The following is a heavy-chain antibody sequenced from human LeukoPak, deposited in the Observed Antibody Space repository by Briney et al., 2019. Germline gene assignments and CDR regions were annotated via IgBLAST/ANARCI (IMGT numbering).Heavy chain of an antibody. D-gene: IGHD4-17*01. CDR2: ISGSGGST. J-gene: IGHJ4*02. Sequence: PGGSLRLSCEASGFTFSSYAMGWVRQAPGKGLEWVSTISGSGGSTYYADSVKGRFTISRDNSKNTLYLQMNSLRAEDTAVYYCAKSALRYGPKRGDYFDYWGQGTLVTVSS. CDR1: GFTFSSYA. CDR3: AKSALRYGPKRGDYFDY. V-gene: IGHV3-23*01.